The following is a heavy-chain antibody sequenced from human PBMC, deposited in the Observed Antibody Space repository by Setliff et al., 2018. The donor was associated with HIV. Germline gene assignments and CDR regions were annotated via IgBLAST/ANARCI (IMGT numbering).Heavy chain of an antibody. CDR3: ARGFIDKSFDAFDV. Sequence: PGGSLRLSCAASGFTFSSYSMNWVRQAPGKGLEWVSSISSSSSYIYYADSVRGRFTISRDNTKRSVYLEMNRMTVEDTAVYYCARGFIDKSFDAFDVWGPGTMVTVSS. V-gene: IGHV3-21*01. D-gene: IGHD3-9*01. CDR2: ISSSSSYI. J-gene: IGHJ3*01. CDR1: GFTFSSYS.